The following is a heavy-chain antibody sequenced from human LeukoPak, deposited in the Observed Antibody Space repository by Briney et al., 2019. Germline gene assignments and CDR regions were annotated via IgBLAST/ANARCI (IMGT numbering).Heavy chain of an antibody. Sequence: LRLSCAASGFTFSNYAMSWVRQAPGKGLEWIGYIYHSGSTYYNPSLKSRVTISVDRSKNQFSLKLSSVTAADTAVYYCARAKTPYYYDSSGYNFDYWGQGTLVTVSS. CDR3: ARAKTPYYYDSSGYNFDY. J-gene: IGHJ4*02. D-gene: IGHD3-22*01. V-gene: IGHV4-30-2*01. CDR2: IYHSGST. CDR1: GFTFSNYA.